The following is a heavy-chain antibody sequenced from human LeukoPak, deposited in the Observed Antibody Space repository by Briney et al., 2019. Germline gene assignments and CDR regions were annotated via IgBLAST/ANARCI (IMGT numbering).Heavy chain of an antibody. V-gene: IGHV3-74*01. D-gene: IGHD3-16*01. CDR1: GPSLSMNW. Sequence: PGGSLRLSCAASGPSLSMNWMQWVRQAPGKGLVWVSRINSDGRSTSYADSVKGRFTISRDNAKNTLYLQMTSLRAEDTAVYYCARGAPTYFDYWGQGTLVTVSS. J-gene: IGHJ4*02. CDR2: INSDGRST. CDR3: ARGAPTYFDY.